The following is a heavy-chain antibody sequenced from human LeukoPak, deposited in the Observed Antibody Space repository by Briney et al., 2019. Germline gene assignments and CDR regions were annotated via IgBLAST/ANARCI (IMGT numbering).Heavy chain of an antibody. CDR2: IKQDGSEK. J-gene: IGHJ6*03. CDR3: ARDIRGYGSGSYITAHYYYYYYMDV. Sequence: GGSLRLSCAASGFTFSSYWMSWVRQAPGKGLEWVANIKQDGSEKYYVDSVKGRFTISRDNAKNSLYLQMNSLRAEDTAVYYCARDIRGYGSGSYITAHYYYYYYMDVWGKGTTVTVSS. CDR1: GFTFSSYW. D-gene: IGHD3-10*01. V-gene: IGHV3-7*01.